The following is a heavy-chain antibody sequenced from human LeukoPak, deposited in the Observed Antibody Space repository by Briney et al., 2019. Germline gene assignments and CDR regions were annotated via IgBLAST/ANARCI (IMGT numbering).Heavy chain of an antibody. J-gene: IGHJ2*01. CDR3: ARGRTRNLWFGELFRNWYFDL. CDR2: IYYSGST. Sequence: SETLSLTCTVSGGSISSYYWSWIRQPPGKGLEWIGYIYYSGSTNYNPSLKSRVTISVDTSKNQFSLKLSSVTAADTAVYYCARGRTRNLWFGELFRNWYFDLWGRGTLVTVSS. D-gene: IGHD3-10*01. CDR1: GGSISSYY. V-gene: IGHV4-59*01.